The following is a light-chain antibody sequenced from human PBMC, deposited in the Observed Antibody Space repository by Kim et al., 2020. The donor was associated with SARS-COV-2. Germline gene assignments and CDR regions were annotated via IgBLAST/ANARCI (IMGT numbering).Light chain of an antibody. CDR1: NSNIGSKP. CDR2: EDS. V-gene: IGLV1-51*01. Sequence: GQKITISCSGSNSNIGSKPFCWTRHLPGSAPKLLIYEDSRRTSGISDRFSASKSGTSANLAITGLHTEDEADYDCATLDARLSVVTFGGGTQLTVL. CDR3: ATLDARLSVVT. J-gene: IGLJ2*01.